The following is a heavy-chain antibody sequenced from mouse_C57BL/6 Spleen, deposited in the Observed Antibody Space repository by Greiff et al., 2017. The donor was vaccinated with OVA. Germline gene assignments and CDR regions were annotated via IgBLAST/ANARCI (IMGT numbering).Heavy chain of an antibody. J-gene: IGHJ3*01. CDR2: IDPSDSET. D-gene: IGHD1-1*01. Sequence: QVQLQQPGAELVRPGSSVKLSCKASGYTFTSYWMHWVKQRPIQGLEWIGNIDPSDSETHYNQKFKDQATLTVDKSSSTDYMQLSSLTSEDSAVYCGARENYGGRYGFAYWGQGTLVTVSA. CDR1: GYTFTSYW. V-gene: IGHV1-52*01. CDR3: ARENYGGRYGFAY.